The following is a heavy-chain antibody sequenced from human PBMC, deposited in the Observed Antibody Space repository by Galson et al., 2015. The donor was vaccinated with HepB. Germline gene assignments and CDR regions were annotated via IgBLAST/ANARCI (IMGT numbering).Heavy chain of an antibody. CDR1: GFTFSSYS. Sequence: SLRLSCAASGFTFSSYSMNWVRQAPGKGLEWVSSISSSSSYIYYADSVKGRFTISRDNAKNSLYLQMNSLRAEDTAVYYCARERDFRRYCSSTSCRHDAFDIWGQGTMVTVSS. D-gene: IGHD2-2*01. V-gene: IGHV3-21*01. CDR2: ISSSSSYI. J-gene: IGHJ3*02. CDR3: ARERDFRRYCSSTSCRHDAFDI.